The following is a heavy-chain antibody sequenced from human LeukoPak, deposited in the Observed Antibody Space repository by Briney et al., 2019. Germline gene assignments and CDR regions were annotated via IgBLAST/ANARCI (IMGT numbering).Heavy chain of an antibody. D-gene: IGHD3-10*01. CDR2: IWNDGSNK. Sequence: PGRSLRLSCAASGFTFSTYGMHWVRRAPGKGLEWVAVIWNDGSNKYYADSVKGRFTISRDNSKDTLYLQMNSLRAEDTAVYSCARASGPFDYWGQGTLVTVSS. CDR3: ARASGPFDY. CDR1: GFTFSTYG. J-gene: IGHJ4*02. V-gene: IGHV3-33*01.